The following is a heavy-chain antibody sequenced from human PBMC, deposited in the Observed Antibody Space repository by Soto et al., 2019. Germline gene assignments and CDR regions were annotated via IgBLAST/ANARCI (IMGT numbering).Heavy chain of an antibody. Sequence: QVQLVQSGAEVKKPGSSVKVSCKASGGTFISYAISWVRQAPGQGLEWMGGIIPIVGTANYAQKFHGRVTPTADESTSTAYMELSSLRSDDTAVYYCARAVSIGGATQDYYYYYYGMDVWGQGTTVTVSS. CDR3: ARAVSIGGATQDYYYYYYGMDV. J-gene: IGHJ6*02. D-gene: IGHD1-26*01. CDR1: GGTFISYA. CDR2: IIPIVGTA. V-gene: IGHV1-69*01.